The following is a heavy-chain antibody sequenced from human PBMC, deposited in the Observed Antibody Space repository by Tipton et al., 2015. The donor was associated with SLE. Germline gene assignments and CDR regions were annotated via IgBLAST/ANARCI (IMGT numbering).Heavy chain of an antibody. Sequence: GSLRLSCAASGFSFSSYTMNWVRQAPGKGLGWVSSISSSSDYIYHADSVKGRFTISRDNSKNTLYLQMNSLRAEDTAVYYCAKPVGYSGYDSWDYWGQGTLVTVSS. V-gene: IGHV3-21*04. CDR3: AKPVGYSGYDSWDY. J-gene: IGHJ4*02. D-gene: IGHD5-12*01. CDR1: GFSFSSYT. CDR2: ISSSSDYI.